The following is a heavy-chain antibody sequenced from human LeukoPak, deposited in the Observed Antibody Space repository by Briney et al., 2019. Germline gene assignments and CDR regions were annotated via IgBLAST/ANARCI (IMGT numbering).Heavy chain of an antibody. Sequence: GGTLRLSCAASGFTFSSYSMNWVRQAPGKGLEWVSYISSSSSTIYYADSVKGRFTISRDNAKNSLYLQMNSLRAEDTAVYYCARNSGSYYHYWGQGTLVTVSS. CDR2: ISSSSSTI. V-gene: IGHV3-48*04. D-gene: IGHD1-26*01. CDR1: GFTFSSYS. CDR3: ARNSGSYYHY. J-gene: IGHJ4*02.